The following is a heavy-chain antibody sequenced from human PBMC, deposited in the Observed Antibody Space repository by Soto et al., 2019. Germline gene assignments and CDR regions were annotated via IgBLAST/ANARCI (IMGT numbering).Heavy chain of an antibody. CDR2: IGDRGSST. CDR1: GFAFSSYA. Sequence: EVQLLESGGGLAQPGGSLRLSCAASGFAFSSYAMTWVRQAPGKGLEWVSAIGDRGSSTKYADSVKGRFTISRDNSKNKLYLQMNSMRAGDQAVYYCARDWSCDYWGQGTLVTVSS. CDR3: ARDWSCDY. V-gene: IGHV3-23*01. J-gene: IGHJ4*02.